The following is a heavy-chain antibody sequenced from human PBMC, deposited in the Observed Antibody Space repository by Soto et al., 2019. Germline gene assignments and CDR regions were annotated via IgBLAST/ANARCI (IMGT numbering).Heavy chain of an antibody. J-gene: IGHJ5*02. CDR2: ISANGRNA. Sequence: PGGSLRLSCAASGFTFSNYAMNWIRQAPGKGLEWLSSISANGRNAYYADSVKGRFTFSRDNSKNTLYLQMNSLRAEDTAVYYCAKVMVKNWFDPWGQGTLVTVSS. CDR3: AKVMVKNWFDP. D-gene: IGHD5-18*01. V-gene: IGHV3-23*01. CDR1: GFTFSNYA.